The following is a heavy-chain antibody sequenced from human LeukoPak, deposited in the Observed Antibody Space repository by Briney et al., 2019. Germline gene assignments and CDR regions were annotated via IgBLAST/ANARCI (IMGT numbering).Heavy chain of an antibody. CDR2: IYYSGST. D-gene: IGHD3-22*01. J-gene: IGHJ4*02. CDR1: GGSISSGDYY. Sequence: SETLSLTCTVSGGSISSGDYYWSWIRQPPGKGLEWIGYIYYSGSTYYNPSLKSRVTISVDTSKNQFSLKPSSVTAADTAVYYCARDNYYDSRVPFDYWGQGTLVTVSS. V-gene: IGHV4-30-4*08. CDR3: ARDNYYDSRVPFDY.